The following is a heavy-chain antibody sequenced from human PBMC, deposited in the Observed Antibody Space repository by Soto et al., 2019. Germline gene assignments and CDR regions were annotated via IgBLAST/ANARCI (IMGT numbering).Heavy chain of an antibody. CDR1: GFTFSSYA. D-gene: IGHD5-18*01. CDR3: AREGHVDTAMVTAFDI. J-gene: IGHJ3*02. CDR2: ISYDGSNK. Sequence: GGSLRLSCAASGFTFSSYAMHWVRQAPGKGLEWVAVISYDGSNKYYADSVKGRFTISRDNSKNTLYLQMNSLRAEDTAVYYCAREGHVDTAMVTAFDIWGQATMVTVSS. V-gene: IGHV3-30*04.